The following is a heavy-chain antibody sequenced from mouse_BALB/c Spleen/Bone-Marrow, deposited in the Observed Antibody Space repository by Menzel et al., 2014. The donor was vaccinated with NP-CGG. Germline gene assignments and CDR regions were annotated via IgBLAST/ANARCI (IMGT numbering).Heavy chain of an antibody. CDR1: GYTFTSYW. D-gene: IGHD1-1*01. CDR3: APYYYGSSYGFYWYFDV. J-gene: IGHJ1*01. Sequence: LVESGAELVKPGASVKLSCKASGYTFTSYWMHWVKQRPGQGLEWIGEINPSNGRTSYNEKFKSKATLTVDKSSSTAYMQLSSLTSEDSAVYYCAPYYYGSSYGFYWYFDVWGAGTTVTVSS. V-gene: IGHV1S81*02. CDR2: INPSNGRT.